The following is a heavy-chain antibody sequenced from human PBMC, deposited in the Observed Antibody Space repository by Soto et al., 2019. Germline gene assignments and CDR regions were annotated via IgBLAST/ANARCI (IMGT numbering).Heavy chain of an antibody. D-gene: IGHD3-22*01. CDR2: ISSSGRVI. CDR1: GFSFSDYY. V-gene: IGHV3-11*01. Sequence: GGSLRLSCAASGFSFSDYYMYWIRQAPGKGLEWVSYISSSGRVIYYTDSVKGRFTISRDNAKKSLYLQMNSLRAEDTAVYYCARDRYYDGLHFDYWGQGTLVTVSS. CDR3: ARDRYYDGLHFDY. J-gene: IGHJ4*02.